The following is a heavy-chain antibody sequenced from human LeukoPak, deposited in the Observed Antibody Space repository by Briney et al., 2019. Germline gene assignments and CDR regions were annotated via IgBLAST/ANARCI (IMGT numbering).Heavy chain of an antibody. Sequence: SETLSLTCAVYGGSFSGYYWSWIRQPPGKGLEWIGEIHHSGNTNSNPSLKSRVTMSVDTSKNQFSLKLSSLTAADTAMYYCARREPHGDYGGKIRYYYYMDVWGKGTRSPSP. J-gene: IGHJ6*03. D-gene: IGHD4-23*01. V-gene: IGHV4-34*01. CDR1: GGSFSGYY. CDR2: IHHSGNT. CDR3: ARREPHGDYGGKIRYYYYMDV.